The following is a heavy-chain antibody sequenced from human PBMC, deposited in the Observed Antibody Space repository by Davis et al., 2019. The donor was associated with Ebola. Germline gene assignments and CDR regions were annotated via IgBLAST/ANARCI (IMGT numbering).Heavy chain of an antibody. V-gene: IGHV1-3*01. CDR2: INAGNGNT. J-gene: IGHJ4*02. CDR1: GYTFTSYA. CDR3: AREGLALGELHPFDY. Sequence: ASVKVSCKASGYTFTSYAMHWVRQAPGQRLEWMGWINAGNGNTKYSQKFQGRVTITRDTSASTAYMELSSLRSEDTAVYYWAREGLALGELHPFDYWGKGTLVTVSS. D-gene: IGHD3-16*01.